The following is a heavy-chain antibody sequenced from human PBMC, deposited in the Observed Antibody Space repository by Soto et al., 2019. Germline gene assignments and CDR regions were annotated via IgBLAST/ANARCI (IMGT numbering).Heavy chain of an antibody. Sequence: GGSLRLSCAASGFTFSSYSMNWVRQAPGKGLEWVSVIYSGGSTYYADSVKGRFTISRDNSKNTLYLQMNSLRAEDTAVYYCARDGITGTGDAFDIWGQGTMVTVSS. CDR2: IYSGGST. D-gene: IGHD1-20*01. V-gene: IGHV3-53*01. CDR3: ARDGITGTGDAFDI. J-gene: IGHJ3*02. CDR1: GFTFSSYS.